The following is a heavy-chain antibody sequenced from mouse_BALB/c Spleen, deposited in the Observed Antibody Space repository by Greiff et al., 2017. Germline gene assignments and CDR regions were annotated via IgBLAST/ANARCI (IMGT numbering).Heavy chain of an antibody. J-gene: IGHJ1*01. CDR2: INSNGGST. CDR1: GFTFSSYG. Sequence: EVKLVESGGGLVQPGGSLKLSCAASGFTFSSYGMSWVRQTPDKRLELVATINSNGGSTYYPDSVKGRFTISRDNAKNTLYLQMSSLKSEDTAMYYCARDYYGSHRYFDVWGAGTTVTVSS. CDR3: ARDYYGSHRYFDV. V-gene: IGHV5-6-3*01. D-gene: IGHD1-1*01.